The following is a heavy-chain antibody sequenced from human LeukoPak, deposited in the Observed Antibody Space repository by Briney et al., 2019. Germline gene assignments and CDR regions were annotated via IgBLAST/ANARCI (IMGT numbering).Heavy chain of an antibody. V-gene: IGHV3-33*06. Sequence: GGSLRLSCAASGFSFSNYGFRWVRQTPGKGLEWVAVIWHDGSHAYYSDCVKGRLTISRDNAKNTVYLQMDSLIVEHTAIYYCAKDNDAYVDSYFDSWGQGTLVTVSS. CDR3: AKDNDAYVDSYFDS. D-gene: IGHD4-17*01. CDR2: IWHDGSHA. CDR1: GFSFSNYG. J-gene: IGHJ4*02.